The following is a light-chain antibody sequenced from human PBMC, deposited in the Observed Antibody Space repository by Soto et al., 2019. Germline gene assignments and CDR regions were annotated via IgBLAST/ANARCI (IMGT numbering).Light chain of an antibody. Sequence: DTTISQSRAAVSASVGDKVTITCRASQSIGSWLAWVQQKPGKAPKVLIYKASRLESGVPSRFSGSGSGTEFTLTISSLQPDDFATYYCQQYNSYLWTFGQGTKVDIK. CDR3: QQYNSYLWT. J-gene: IGKJ1*01. CDR1: QSIGSW. V-gene: IGKV1-5*03. CDR2: KAS.